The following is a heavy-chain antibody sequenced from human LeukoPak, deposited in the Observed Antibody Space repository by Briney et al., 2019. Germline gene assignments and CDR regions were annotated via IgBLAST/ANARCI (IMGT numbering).Heavy chain of an antibody. D-gene: IGHD3-9*01. CDR3: AREVQYDILTGYYGFDP. CDR1: GGSISSGYYY. J-gene: IGHJ5*02. Sequence: SVTLSLTCTVSGGSISSGYYYWSWIRQPAGNGLEWIGRIYTSGSTNYNPSLESRVTISVDTSKNQFSLKLNSVTAADTAVYYCAREVQYDILTGYYGFDPWGQGTLVTVSS. CDR2: IYTSGST. V-gene: IGHV4-61*02.